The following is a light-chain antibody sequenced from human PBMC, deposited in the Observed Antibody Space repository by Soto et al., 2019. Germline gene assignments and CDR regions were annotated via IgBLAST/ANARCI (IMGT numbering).Light chain of an antibody. Sequence: QLVLTQPPSVSGAPGQRVTMSCTGSGSNIGAGYDVHWYQQVPGTAPRLLIYGNNNRPSGVPDRFSGSKSGTSASLAISGLQAEDEAVYYCQSSDSSLSGARVFGGGTKLTVL. CDR2: GNN. CDR1: GSNIGAGYD. J-gene: IGLJ3*02. CDR3: QSSDSSLSGARV. V-gene: IGLV1-40*01.